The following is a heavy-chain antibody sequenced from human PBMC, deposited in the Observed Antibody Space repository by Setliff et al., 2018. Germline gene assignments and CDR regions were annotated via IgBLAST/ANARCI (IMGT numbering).Heavy chain of an antibody. CDR3: ARDRSTVIRGVTSFFYYYMDV. V-gene: IGHV4-61*01. CDR1: RPSVSGNSYY. Sequence: SATLPLTCTVSRPSVSGNSYYWGWTRQPPGKGLEWIGHIFYSDTAKYNPSLESRAAISVDSSKNQFSLKLRSVTAADTAVYYCARDRSTVIRGVTSFFYYYMDVWGGGTTVTVSS. J-gene: IGHJ6*03. CDR2: IFYSDTA. D-gene: IGHD3-10*01.